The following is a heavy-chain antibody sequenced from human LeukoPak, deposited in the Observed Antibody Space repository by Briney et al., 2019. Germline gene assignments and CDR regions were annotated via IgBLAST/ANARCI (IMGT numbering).Heavy chain of an antibody. CDR3: ARGWSRSRAYYDSSGYYYGHDY. D-gene: IGHD3-22*01. J-gene: IGHJ4*02. CDR1: GYTFTGYY. CDR2: INPNSGGT. V-gene: IGHV1-2*02. Sequence: GASVKVSCKASGYTFTGYYMHWVRQAPGQGLEWMGWINPNSGGTNYAQKFQGRVTMTRDTSISTAYMELSRLRSDDTAVYYCARGWSRSRAYYDSSGYYYGHDYWGQGTLVTVSS.